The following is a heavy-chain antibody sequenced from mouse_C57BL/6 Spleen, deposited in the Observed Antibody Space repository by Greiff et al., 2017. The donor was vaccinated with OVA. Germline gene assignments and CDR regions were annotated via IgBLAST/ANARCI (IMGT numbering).Heavy chain of an antibody. J-gene: IGHJ3*01. CDR2: INPSNGGT. Sequence: QVQLQQPGTELVKPGASVKLSCKASGYTFTSYWMHWVKQRPGQGLEWIGNINPSNGGTNYNEKFKSKATMTVEKSSSTAYMQLSSLTSEDSAVYYIARGDYDYDRAAWFAYWGQGTLVTVSA. V-gene: IGHV1-53*01. CDR3: ARGDYDYDRAAWFAY. CDR1: GYTFTSYW. D-gene: IGHD2-4*01.